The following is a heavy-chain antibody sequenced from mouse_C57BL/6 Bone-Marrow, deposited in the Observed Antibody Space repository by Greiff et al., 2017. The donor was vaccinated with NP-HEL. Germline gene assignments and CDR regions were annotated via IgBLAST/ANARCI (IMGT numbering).Heavy chain of an antibody. D-gene: IGHD2-4*01. CDR2: ISDGGSYT. Sequence: EVMLVESGGGLVKPGGSLKLSCAASGFTFSSYAMSRVRQTPEKRLEWVATISDGGSYTYYPDNVKGRFTISRDNAKNNLYLQMSHLKSEDTAMYYCARGYYDYYYAMDYWGQGTSVTVSS. CDR3: ARGYYDYYYAMDY. V-gene: IGHV5-4*03. CDR1: GFTFSSYA. J-gene: IGHJ4*01.